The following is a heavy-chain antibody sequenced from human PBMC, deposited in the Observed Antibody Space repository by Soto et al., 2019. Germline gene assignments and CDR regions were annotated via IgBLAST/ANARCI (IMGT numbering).Heavy chain of an antibody. D-gene: IGHD3-10*01. CDR3: ARLGDMMVPDF. CDR1: GYTFTAFY. J-gene: IGHJ4*02. V-gene: IGHV1-2*02. CDR2: ISPNSGGT. Sequence: ASVKVSCKTSGYTFTAFYIHWVRQAPGQGLEWMGWISPNSGGTDYARKFQGRVSMTSDTSTDTVYLEMHRLTSDDSALYYCARLGDMMVPDFWGQGTLVTVYS.